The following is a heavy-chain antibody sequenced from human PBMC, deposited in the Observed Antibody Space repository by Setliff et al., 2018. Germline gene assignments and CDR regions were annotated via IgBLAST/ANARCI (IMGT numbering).Heavy chain of an antibody. Sequence: SVKVSCKASGDPFNAYGVSWVRQAPGQGLEWMGAIIPVLGMTDYAQKFQGRLTITADQSTTPVYMELSSLRFDDTALYYCARGPSPTVTPSRLIYFYHMDVWGTGTTVTVSS. V-gene: IGHV1-69*10. J-gene: IGHJ6*03. D-gene: IGHD4-17*01. CDR2: IIPVLGMT. CDR3: ARGPSPTVTPSRLIYFYHMDV. CDR1: GDPFNAYG.